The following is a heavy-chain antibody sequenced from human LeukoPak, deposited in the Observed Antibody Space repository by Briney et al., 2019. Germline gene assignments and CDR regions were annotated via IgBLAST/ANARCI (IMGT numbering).Heavy chain of an antibody. CDR2: IIPILGIA. V-gene: IGHV1-69*04. Sequence: SVKVSCKASGGTFSSYAISWVRQAPGQGLEWMGRIIPILGIANYAQKFQGRVTITADKSTSTAYMELSGLRSEDTAVYYCASRLRNYYDSSGYPGIYYGMDVWGQGTTVTVSS. CDR3: ASRLRNYYDSSGYPGIYYGMDV. CDR1: GGTFSSYA. J-gene: IGHJ6*02. D-gene: IGHD3-22*01.